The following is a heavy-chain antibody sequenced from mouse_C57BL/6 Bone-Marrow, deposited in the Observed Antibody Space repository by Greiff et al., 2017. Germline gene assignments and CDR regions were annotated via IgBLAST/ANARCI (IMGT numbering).Heavy chain of an antibody. D-gene: IGHD1-1*01. CDR3: ANSYCSSSYYAMDY. CDR2: IWGGGST. Sequence: VMLVESGPGLVAPSQSLSITCTVSGFSLTSYGVDWVRQPPGKGLEWLGVIWGGGSTNYNSALMSRLSISKDNSKSQMFLKMNSLQTDDTAMYYCANSYCSSSYYAMDYWGQGTSVTVSS. V-gene: IGHV2-9*01. J-gene: IGHJ4*01. CDR1: GFSLTSYG.